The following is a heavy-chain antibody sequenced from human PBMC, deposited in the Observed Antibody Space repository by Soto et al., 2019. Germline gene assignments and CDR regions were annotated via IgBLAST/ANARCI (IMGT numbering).Heavy chain of an antibody. Sequence: QVQLVQSGAEVKKPGASVKVSCKASGYTFTNYEISWVRQATGQGLEWMAWMNPGSGNTGYAHKFQGRVTMTRNLSISTAYMELSKLGSDDTAIYYCARMASSGSLNWFDPWGQGTLVTVSS. CDR2: MNPGSGNT. V-gene: IGHV1-8*01. J-gene: IGHJ5*02. CDR3: ARMASSGSLNWFDP. D-gene: IGHD3-10*01. CDR1: GYTFTNYE.